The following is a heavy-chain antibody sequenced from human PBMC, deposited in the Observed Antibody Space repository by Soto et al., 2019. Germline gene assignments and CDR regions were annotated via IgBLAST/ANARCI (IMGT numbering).Heavy chain of an antibody. V-gene: IGHV4-30-2*01. J-gene: IGHJ4*02. CDR1: GGSISSGGYS. CDR3: ARWQVVAAQH. CDR2: IYHSGST. Sequence: QLQLQESGSGLVKPSQTLSLTCAVSGGSISSGGYSWSWIRQPPGKGLEWIGYIYHSGSTYYNPSHKGRVPISVGRSKNQFPLKLSSVTAADTAVYYCARWQVVAAQHWGQGTLVTVSS. D-gene: IGHD2-15*01.